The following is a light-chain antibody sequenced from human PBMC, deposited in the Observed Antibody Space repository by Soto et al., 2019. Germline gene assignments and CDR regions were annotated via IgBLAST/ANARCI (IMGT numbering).Light chain of an antibody. V-gene: IGLV1-44*01. CDR3: AAWDDSLNWV. J-gene: IGLJ3*02. Sequence: QSVLTQPPSASGTPGQRVTISCSGSSCNIGSNTVNWYQQLPGTAPKLLIYSNNQRPSGVPDRFSGSKSGTSASLAISGLQSEDEADYYCAAWDDSLNWVFGGGTKLTVL. CDR2: SNN. CDR1: SCNIGSNT.